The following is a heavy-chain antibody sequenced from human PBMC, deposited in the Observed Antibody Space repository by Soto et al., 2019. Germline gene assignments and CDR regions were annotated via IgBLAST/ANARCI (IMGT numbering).Heavy chain of an antibody. CDR1: GFTVSSNY. Sequence: GGSLRLSCAASGFTVSSNYMSWVRQAPGKGLEWVSVIYSGGSTYYADSVKGRFTISRDNSKNTLYLQMNSLRAEDTAVYYCAREAPQIFSSTSYNYYYYYMDVGGKGTTVTVPS. CDR3: AREAPQIFSSTSYNYYYYYMDV. CDR2: IYSGGST. V-gene: IGHV3-66*01. D-gene: IGHD2-2*01. J-gene: IGHJ6*03.